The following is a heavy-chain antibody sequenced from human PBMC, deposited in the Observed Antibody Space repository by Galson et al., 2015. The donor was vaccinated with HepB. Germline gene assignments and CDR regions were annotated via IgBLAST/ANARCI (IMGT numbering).Heavy chain of an antibody. Sequence: SVKVSCKASGYTFTSYGISWVRQAPGQGLEWMGWISAYNGNTNYAQKLQGRVTMTTDTSTSTAYMELRSLRSDDTAVYYCAREIGGIAARHYYYGMDVWGQGTTVTVSS. CDR3: AREIGGIAARHYYYGMDV. V-gene: IGHV1-18*04. CDR2: ISAYNGNT. J-gene: IGHJ6*02. CDR1: GYTFTSYG. D-gene: IGHD6-6*01.